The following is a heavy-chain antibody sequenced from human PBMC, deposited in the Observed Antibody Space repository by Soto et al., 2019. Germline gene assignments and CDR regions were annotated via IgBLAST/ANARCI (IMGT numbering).Heavy chain of an antibody. V-gene: IGHV3-30*18. Sequence: LRLSCAASGFIFSSYGMHWVRQAPGEGLEWVAAIAYDGSDKYYADSVKGRFTISRDNSKNTLYMQMNSLGVEDTAVYYCAKDGWDRSGGSCYHSDYWGQGILVTVSS. D-gene: IGHD2-15*01. CDR1: GFIFSSYG. J-gene: IGHJ4*02. CDR3: AKDGWDRSGGSCYHSDY. CDR2: IAYDGSDK.